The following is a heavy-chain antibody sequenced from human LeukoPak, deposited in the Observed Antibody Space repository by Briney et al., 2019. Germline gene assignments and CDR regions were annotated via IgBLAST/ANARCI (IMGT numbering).Heavy chain of an antibody. CDR3: ARAGAVVDNWYDP. CDR2: INPSGGNT. D-gene: IGHD2-15*01. CDR1: GYTFTSYY. V-gene: IGHV1-46*01. J-gene: IGHJ5*02. Sequence: ASVKVSCKASGYTFTSYYMHWVRQAPGQGLEWMGIINPSGGNTSYAQKFQGRVTMTTDTPTTTAYMELRSLRSDDTAVYYCARAGAVVDNWYDPWGQGTLVTVSS.